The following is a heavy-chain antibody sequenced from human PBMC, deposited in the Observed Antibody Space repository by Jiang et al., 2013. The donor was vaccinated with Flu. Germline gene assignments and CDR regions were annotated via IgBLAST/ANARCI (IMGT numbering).Heavy chain of an antibody. CDR3: ARELGGIAAAGEGYYYYGMDV. Sequence: GGGVVQPGRSLRLSCAASGFTFSSYGMHWVRQAPGKGLEWVAVIWYDGSNKYYADSVKGRFTISRDNSKNTLYLQMNSLRAEDTAVYYCARELGGIAAAGEGYYYYGMDVWGKGTTVTVSS. J-gene: IGHJ6*04. D-gene: IGHD6-13*01. V-gene: IGHV3-33*01. CDR2: IWYDGSNK. CDR1: GFTFSSYG.